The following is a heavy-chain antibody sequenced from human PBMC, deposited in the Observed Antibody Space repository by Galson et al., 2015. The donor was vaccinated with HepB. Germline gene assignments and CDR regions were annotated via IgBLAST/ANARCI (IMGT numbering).Heavy chain of an antibody. CDR3: ARGHSGYDYFDY. D-gene: IGHD5-12*01. CDR1: GFTFSSYA. Sequence: SLRLSCAASGFTFSSYAMHWVRQAPGKGLEWVAVILYDGSNKYYADSVKGRFTISRDNSKNTLYLQMNSLRAEDTAVYYCARGHSGYDYFDYWGQGTLVTVSS. J-gene: IGHJ4*02. CDR2: ILYDGSNK. V-gene: IGHV3-30-3*01.